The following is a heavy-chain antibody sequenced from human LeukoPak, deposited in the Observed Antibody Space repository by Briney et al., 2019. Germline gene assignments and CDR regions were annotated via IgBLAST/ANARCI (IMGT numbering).Heavy chain of an antibody. Sequence: ASVSASCKASGYTFTSYGISWVRQARGQGLEWMGWISAYNGNANYAQNLQGRVTMTTDTSTSTAYMELRSLRSDDTAVYYCARDRQSCSSSSCLVDSWGQGTLVTVSS. V-gene: IGHV1-18*01. CDR3: ARDRQSCSSSSCLVDS. CDR2: ISAYNGNA. CDR1: GYTFTSYG. D-gene: IGHD2-2*01. J-gene: IGHJ4*02.